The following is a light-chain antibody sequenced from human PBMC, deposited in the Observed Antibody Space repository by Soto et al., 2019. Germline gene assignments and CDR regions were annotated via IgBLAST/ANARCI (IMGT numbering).Light chain of an antibody. CDR2: DVS. J-gene: IGLJ2*01. CDR1: NSDVGGYNY. CDR3: SSYTASSTVV. Sequence: QSVLTQPASVSGSPGQSITFSCTGTNSDVGGYNYVSWYQQHPGKAPKLMIYDVSNRPSGVSNRFSGSKSGNTASLTISGLQTEDEADYYCSSYTASSTVVFGGGTKLTVL. V-gene: IGLV2-14*01.